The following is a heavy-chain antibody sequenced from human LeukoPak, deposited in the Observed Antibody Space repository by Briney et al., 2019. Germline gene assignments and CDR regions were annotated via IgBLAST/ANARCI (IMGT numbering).Heavy chain of an antibody. CDR3: ATAKKVGSWGPAYDY. J-gene: IGHJ4*02. Sequence: PGGSLRLSCAASGFTFSRYWMSWVRQAPGKGLEWVANIKQDGSEKYYVDSVKGRFTISRDNTKNSLYLQMNSLRAEDTAVYYCATAKKVGSWGPAYDYWGQGTLVTVSS. CDR2: IKQDGSEK. V-gene: IGHV3-7*01. CDR1: GFTFSRYW. D-gene: IGHD1-26*01.